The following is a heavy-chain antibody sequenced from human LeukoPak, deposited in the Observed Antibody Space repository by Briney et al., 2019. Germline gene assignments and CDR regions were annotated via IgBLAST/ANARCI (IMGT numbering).Heavy chain of an antibody. CDR2: IDYSGGST. V-gene: IGHV3-53*05. Sequence: QTGGSLRLSCAASGFIVSSNYMSWVRQAPGKGLEWVSSIDYSGGSTRYADSVKGRFTISRDNSKNTLYLQMNTLRAEDTAVYYCARGSVWGSYRPEYFDYWGQGTLVTVSS. CDR3: ARGSVWGSYRPEYFDY. D-gene: IGHD3-16*02. CDR1: GFIVSSNY. J-gene: IGHJ4*02.